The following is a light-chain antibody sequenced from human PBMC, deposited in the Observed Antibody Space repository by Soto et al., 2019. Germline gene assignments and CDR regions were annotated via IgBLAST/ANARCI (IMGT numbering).Light chain of an antibody. Sequence: DIQMTQSPSSLSASVGDRVTITCRASQSINIYLNWYQQKPGEAPTLLMYGVFTLQSGVPSRFSGGGSGTEITLAISSLPPEDSATYDCQESSSTPRTFGQGTKVEI. CDR3: QESSSTPRT. CDR2: GVF. V-gene: IGKV1-39*01. J-gene: IGKJ1*01. CDR1: QSINIY.